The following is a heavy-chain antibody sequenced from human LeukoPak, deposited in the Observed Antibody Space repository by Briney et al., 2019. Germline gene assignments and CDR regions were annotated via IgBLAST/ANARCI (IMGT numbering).Heavy chain of an antibody. CDR3: ARDPLGDYYDSSGYYP. CDR2: ISSSSSYI. CDR1: GFTFSSYS. Sequence: PGGSLRLSCAASGFTFSSYSMNWVRQAPGKGLEWVSSISSSSSYIYYADSVKGRSTISRDNAKNSLYLQMNSLRAEDTAVYYCARDPLGDYYDSSGYYPWGQGTLVTVSS. D-gene: IGHD3-22*01. J-gene: IGHJ4*02. V-gene: IGHV3-21*01.